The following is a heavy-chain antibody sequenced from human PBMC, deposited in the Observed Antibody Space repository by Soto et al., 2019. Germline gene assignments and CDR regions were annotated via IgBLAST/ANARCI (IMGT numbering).Heavy chain of an antibody. CDR3: ATLSDYVWWSYRSDV. CDR1: GGTFSSYA. CDR2: IIPIFGTA. V-gene: IGHV1-69*01. D-gene: IGHD3-16*02. Sequence: QVQLVQSGAEVKKPGSSVKVSCKASGGTFSSYAISWVRQAPGQGLEWMGGIIPIFGTANYAQKFQGRVTIAADESTSTAYMELSSLSSEDTAVYYCATLSDYVWWSYRSDVWGQGTLVTVSS. J-gene: IGHJ4*02.